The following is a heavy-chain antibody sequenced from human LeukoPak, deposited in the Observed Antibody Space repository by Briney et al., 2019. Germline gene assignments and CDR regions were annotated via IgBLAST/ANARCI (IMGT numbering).Heavy chain of an antibody. CDR2: IYHSGST. J-gene: IGHJ4*01. CDR3: ARVMTNRPYYFDY. CDR1: GGSISSGGYS. D-gene: IGHD1-14*01. Sequence: SETLSLTCAVSGGSISSGGYSWSWIRQPPGKGLEWIGYIYHSGSTYYNPSLKSRVTISVDRSKNQFSLKLSSVTAADTAVYYCARVMTNRPYYFDYWGQEPWSPSPQ. V-gene: IGHV4-30-2*01.